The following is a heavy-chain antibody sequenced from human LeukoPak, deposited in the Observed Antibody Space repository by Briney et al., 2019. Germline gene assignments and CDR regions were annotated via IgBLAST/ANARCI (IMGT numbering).Heavy chain of an antibody. CDR1: GGSISSYY. Sequence: PSETLSLTCIVSGGSISSYYWSWIRQPPGKGLEWIGYIYYSGSTNYNPSLKSRVTISVDTSKNQFSLKLSSVTAADTAVYYCARLRSYCSSTSCYPGWFDPWGQGTLVTVSS. J-gene: IGHJ5*02. CDR3: ARLRSYCSSTSCYPGWFDP. CDR2: IYYSGST. V-gene: IGHV4-59*08. D-gene: IGHD2-2*01.